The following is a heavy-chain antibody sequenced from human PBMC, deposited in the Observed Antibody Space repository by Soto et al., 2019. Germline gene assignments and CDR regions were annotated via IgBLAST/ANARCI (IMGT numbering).Heavy chain of an antibody. D-gene: IGHD3-22*01. CDR2: IRSKAYGGTT. V-gene: IGHV3-49*04. J-gene: IGHJ4*01. Sequence: GGSLGLCCTAPGFTFVDYAMSWVRQAPGKGPEGVGFIRSKAYGGTTDYAASVKGRFTISRDDSKSIAYLQMNSLKTEDTAVYYCTRDRSRGSSGYVPEYYDYCGHGPLVTVSS. CDR1: GFTFVDYA. CDR3: TRDRSRGSSGYVPEYYDY.